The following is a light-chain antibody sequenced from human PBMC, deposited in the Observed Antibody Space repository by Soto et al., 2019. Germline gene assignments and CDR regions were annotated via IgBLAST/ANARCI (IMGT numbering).Light chain of an antibody. V-gene: IGLV2-14*03. Sequence: QSALTQPASVSGSPGQSIIISCTGTSSDADAYNYVSWYQHHPGKAPKLLIYDVSNRPSGISNRFSGSKSGNTASLTNSGLQPEDEADYFCSSYTSSTILFGGGTKVTV. J-gene: IGLJ2*01. CDR2: DVS. CDR1: SSDADAYNY. CDR3: SSYTSSTIL.